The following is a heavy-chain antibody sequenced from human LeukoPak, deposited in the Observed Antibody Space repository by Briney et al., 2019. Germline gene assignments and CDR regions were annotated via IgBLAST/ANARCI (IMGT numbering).Heavy chain of an antibody. CDR1: GGTFSSYA. CDR2: IIPIFGTA. CDR3: ARVPFWSGSPFDY. V-gene: IGHV1-69*13. Sequence: SVKVSCKASGGTFSSYAISWVRQAPGQGLEWMGGIIPIFGTANYAQKFQGRVTITADESTSTAYMELGSLRSEDTAVYYCARVPFWSGSPFDYWGQGTLVTVSS. D-gene: IGHD3-3*01. J-gene: IGHJ4*02.